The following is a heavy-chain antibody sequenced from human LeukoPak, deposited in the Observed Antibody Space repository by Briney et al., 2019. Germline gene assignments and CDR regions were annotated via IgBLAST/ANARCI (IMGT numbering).Heavy chain of an antibody. CDR3: ARALAYYYDSSGYYDY. Sequence: SETLSLTCAVYGGSFSGYYWSWIRQPPGKGREWIGEINHSGSTNYNPSLKSRVTISVDTSRNQFSLKLSSVTAADTAVYYCARALAYYYDSSGYYDYWGQGTLVTVSS. CDR2: INHSGST. CDR1: GGSFSGYY. V-gene: IGHV4-34*01. J-gene: IGHJ4*02. D-gene: IGHD3-22*01.